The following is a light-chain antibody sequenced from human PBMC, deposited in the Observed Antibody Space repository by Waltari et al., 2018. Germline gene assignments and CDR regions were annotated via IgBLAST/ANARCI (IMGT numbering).Light chain of an antibody. CDR1: QSVLYSSNNKNY. Sequence: DIVMTQSPDSLAVSLGERATINCKSSQSVLYSSNNKNYLAWYQQKPGQPPKLLIYWASTRECGVPDRFSGSGSGTDVTLTISSLQAEDVAFYYCHQHYSTLTWTFGQGTKVEIK. CDR2: WAS. V-gene: IGKV4-1*01. J-gene: IGKJ1*01. CDR3: HQHYSTLTWT.